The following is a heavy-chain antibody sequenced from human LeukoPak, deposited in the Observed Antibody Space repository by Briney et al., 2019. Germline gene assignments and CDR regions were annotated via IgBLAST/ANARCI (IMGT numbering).Heavy chain of an antibody. CDR1: GDSFRSDTYY. CDR2: VYYSGST. J-gene: IGHJ6*02. CDR3: AREESYYGMDV. V-gene: IGHV4-61*01. Sequence: SETLSPTCTVSGDSFRSDTYYWSWIRQPPGKGLEWIGFVYYSGSTNYNPSLKSRVTISVDTSKNQFSLKLSSVTAADTAVYYCAREESYYGMDVWGQGTTVTVSS.